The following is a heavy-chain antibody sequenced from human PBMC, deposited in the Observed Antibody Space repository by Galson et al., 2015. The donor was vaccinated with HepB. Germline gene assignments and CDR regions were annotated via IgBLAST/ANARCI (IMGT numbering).Heavy chain of an antibody. CDR3: ARIYDFWIGSNDWYWYFDL. Sequence: SLRLSCAASGFTFNNYWMSWVRQAPGKGLEWVSNIKEDGGEKHSVDSVKGRFSISRDTANTSLFLQMNIMRAEDTAVYYCARIYDFWIGSNDWYWYFDLWGRGTLVTVSS. J-gene: IGHJ2*01. CDR1: GFTFNNYW. V-gene: IGHV3-7*03. D-gene: IGHD3-3*01. CDR2: IKEDGGEK.